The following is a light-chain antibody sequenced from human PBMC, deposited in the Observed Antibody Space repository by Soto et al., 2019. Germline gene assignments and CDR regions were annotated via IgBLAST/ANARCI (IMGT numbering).Light chain of an antibody. Sequence: EIVLTQSPDTLSLSPGERATLSCRASQSVTSSYLAWYQQKPGQAPRLLIYTVPSRATGIPDRFSGSGSGTDFTLTISRLEPEDFAVYYCQQYSNSPPTFGQGTKVDIK. CDR1: QSVTSSY. J-gene: IGKJ1*01. CDR3: QQYSNSPPT. CDR2: TVP. V-gene: IGKV3-20*01.